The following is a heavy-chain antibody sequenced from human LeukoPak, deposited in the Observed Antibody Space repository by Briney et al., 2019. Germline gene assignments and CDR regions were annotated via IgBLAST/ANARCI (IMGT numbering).Heavy chain of an antibody. V-gene: IGHV1-2*02. CDR3: ASTRAAAGNYYYYYMDV. D-gene: IGHD6-13*01. CDR1: GYTFTGYY. CDR2: INPNSGGT. J-gene: IGHJ6*03. Sequence: ASVKVSCKASGYTFTGYYMHWVRQAPGQGLEWMGWINPNSGGTNYAQKFQGRVTMTRDTSISTAYMELSRLRSDDTAVYCCASTRAAAGNYYYYYMDVWGKGTTVTVSS.